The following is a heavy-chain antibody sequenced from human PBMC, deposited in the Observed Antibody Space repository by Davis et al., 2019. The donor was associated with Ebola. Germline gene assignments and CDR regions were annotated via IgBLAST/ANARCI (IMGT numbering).Heavy chain of an antibody. CDR1: GFTFDDYA. CDR3: ARGSHYDFWSGPAYYYYGMDV. D-gene: IGHD3-3*01. CDR2: ISWNSGSI. J-gene: IGHJ6*02. V-gene: IGHV3-9*01. Sequence: SLKISCAASGFTFDDYAMHWVRQAPGKGLEWVSVISWNSGSIGYADSVKGRFTISRDNAKNSLYLQMNSLRAEDTAVYYCARGSHYDFWSGPAYYYYGMDVWGQGTTVTVSS.